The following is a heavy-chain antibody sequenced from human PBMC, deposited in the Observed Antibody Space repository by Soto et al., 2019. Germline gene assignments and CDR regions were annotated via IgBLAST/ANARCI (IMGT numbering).Heavy chain of an antibody. J-gene: IGHJ5*02. CDR3: TSRYCSSASCHP. Sequence: EVQLVESGGGLVQPGGSLKLSCVASGYTFSGSAFHWVRQASGKGLEWVGRIRGKANSYETAYAESVKGRFTISRDDSKNTAFLQMNSLKTADTAVYYCTSRYCSSASCHPWCQGTRVTVSS. D-gene: IGHD2-2*01. CDR1: GYTFSGSA. CDR2: IRGKANSYET. V-gene: IGHV3-73*01.